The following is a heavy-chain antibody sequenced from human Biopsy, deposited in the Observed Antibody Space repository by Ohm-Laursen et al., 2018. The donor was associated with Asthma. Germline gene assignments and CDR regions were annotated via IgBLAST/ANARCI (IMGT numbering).Heavy chain of an antibody. Sequence: GSSVKVSCKASGGMFGNYAISWARQAPGQGLEWLGGIMTVFGTTNYAQKFQGRVTITADESTSTAYMEVTSLRSEDTAIYYCARCQVGYSSGWSLLLKKIYYSGMDVWGQGTAVTVSS. CDR3: ARCQVGYSSGWSLLLKKIYYSGMDV. V-gene: IGHV1-69*01. D-gene: IGHD6-19*01. CDR1: GGMFGNYA. J-gene: IGHJ6*02. CDR2: IMTVFGTT.